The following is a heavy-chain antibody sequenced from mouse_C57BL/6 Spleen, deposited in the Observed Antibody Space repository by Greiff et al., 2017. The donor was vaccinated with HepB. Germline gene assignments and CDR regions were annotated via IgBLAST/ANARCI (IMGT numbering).Heavy chain of an antibody. D-gene: IGHD2-5*01. CDR2: IDPETGGT. CDR1: GYTFTDYE. CDR3: TRGRDDSNPFAY. V-gene: IGHV1-15*01. J-gene: IGHJ3*01. Sequence: QVQLQQSGAELVRPGASVTLSCKASGYTFTDYEMHWVKQTPVHGLEWIGAIDPETGGTAYNQKFKGKAILTADKSSSTAYMELRSLTSEDSAVYYCTRGRDDSNPFAYWGQGTLVTVSA.